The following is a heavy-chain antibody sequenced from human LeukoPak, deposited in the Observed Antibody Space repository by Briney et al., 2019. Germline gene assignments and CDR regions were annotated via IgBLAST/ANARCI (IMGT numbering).Heavy chain of an antibody. CDR3: ARGPRKAARFWLPDAFDI. J-gene: IGHJ3*02. V-gene: IGHV4-31*03. CDR2: IYYSGST. Sequence: PSETLSLTCTVSGGSISSGGYYWSWIRQHPGKGLEWIGYIYYSGSTYYNPSLKSRVTISVDTSKNQFSLKLSSVTAADTAVYYCARGPRKAARFWLPDAFDIWGQGTMVTVSS. D-gene: IGHD6-6*01. CDR1: GGSISSGGYY.